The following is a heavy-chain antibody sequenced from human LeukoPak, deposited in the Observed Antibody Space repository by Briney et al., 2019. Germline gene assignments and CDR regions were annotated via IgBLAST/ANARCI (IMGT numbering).Heavy chain of an antibody. J-gene: IGHJ4*02. D-gene: IGHD6-6*01. V-gene: IGHV4-61*05. Sequence: SETLSLTCTVSGGSISSSGYYWTWIRQHPGKGLEWIGYVYYTGSTNYNPSLKSRVTMFEDKSKNQFSLRLYSVTVADTAVYYCARHFAYSSSSYFDYWGQGSLVTVSS. CDR1: GGSISSSGYY. CDR2: VYYTGST. CDR3: ARHFAYSSSSYFDY.